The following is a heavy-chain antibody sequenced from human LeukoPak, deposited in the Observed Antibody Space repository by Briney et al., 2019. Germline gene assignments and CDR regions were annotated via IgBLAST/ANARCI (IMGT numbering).Heavy chain of an antibody. V-gene: IGHV5-51*01. D-gene: IGHD2-15*01. CDR2: IYPGDSDT. CDR3: ASLVGKVMVVAATRYFDY. Sequence: GESLKISCKGSGXSFSTYWSGWVRQMPGKGLEWMGIIYPGDSDTRYSPSLQGQVTISADKSISTAYLQWSSLKASDTAMYYCASLVGKVMVVAATRYFDYWGQGTLVTVSS. J-gene: IGHJ4*02. CDR1: GXSFSTYW.